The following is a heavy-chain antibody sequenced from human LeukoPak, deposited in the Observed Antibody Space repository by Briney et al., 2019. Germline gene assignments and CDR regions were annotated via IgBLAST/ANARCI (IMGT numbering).Heavy chain of an antibody. CDR1: GGSISSYY. J-gene: IGHJ6*03. D-gene: IGHD3-3*01. CDR2: IYTSGST. Sequence: SETLSLTCTVSGGSISSYYWSWIRQPAGKGLEWIGRIYTSGSTNYNPSLKSRVTMSVDTSKNQFSLKLSSVTAADTAVYYCARVSFGYYDFWSGSLDIYYYIDVWGKGTTVTVSS. CDR3: ARVSFGYYDFWSGSLDIYYYIDV. V-gene: IGHV4-4*07.